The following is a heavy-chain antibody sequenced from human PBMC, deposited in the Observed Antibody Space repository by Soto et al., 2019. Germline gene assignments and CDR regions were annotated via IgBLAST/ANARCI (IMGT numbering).Heavy chain of an antibody. D-gene: IGHD2-2*01. CDR3: ARGVPAAILCWFDP. CDR1: GGSISSGGYY. CDR2: IYYSGST. V-gene: IGHV4-31*03. J-gene: IGHJ5*02. Sequence: QVQLQESGPGLVKHSQTLSLTCTVSGGSISSGGYYWSWIRQHPGKGLEWIGYIYYSGSTYYNPSLKSRVTISVDTSKNQFSLKLSSVTAADTAVYYCARGVPAAILCWFDPWGQGTLVTVSS.